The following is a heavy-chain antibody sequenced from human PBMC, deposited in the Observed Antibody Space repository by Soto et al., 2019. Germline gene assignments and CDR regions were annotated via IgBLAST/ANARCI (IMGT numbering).Heavy chain of an antibody. V-gene: IGHV1-3*01. CDR3: ALPRYDCWSGWGHAFDI. J-gene: IGHJ3*02. CDR2: INAGNGNT. D-gene: IGHD3-3*01. Sequence: ASVKVSCKASGYTFTSYAMHWVRQAPEQRLEWMGWINAGNGNTKYSQKFQGRVTLTSDTSASTAYMGLSSLRSEDTDVYYCALPRYDCWSGWGHAFDIWGQGTMVTVSS. CDR1: GYTFTSYA.